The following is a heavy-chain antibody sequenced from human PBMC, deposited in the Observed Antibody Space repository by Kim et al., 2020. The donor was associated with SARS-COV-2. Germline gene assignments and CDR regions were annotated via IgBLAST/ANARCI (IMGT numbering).Heavy chain of an antibody. D-gene: IGHD2-21*01. CDR2: IYYSGST. CDR3: ARQSRNTRSPDFVGY. Sequence: SETLSLTCTVSGGSISSSSYYWGWIRQPPGKGLEWIGSIYYSGSTYYNPSLKSRVTISVDTSKNQFSLKLSSVTAADTAVYYCARQSRNTRSPDFVGYWGQGTLVTVSS. V-gene: IGHV4-39*01. J-gene: IGHJ4*02. CDR1: GGSISSSSYY.